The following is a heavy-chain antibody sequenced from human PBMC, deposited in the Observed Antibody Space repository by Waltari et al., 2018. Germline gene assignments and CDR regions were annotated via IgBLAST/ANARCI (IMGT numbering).Heavy chain of an antibody. Sequence: EVQLLESGGGLVQPGGSLRLSCAASGFTFSSYAMNWVRQAPGKGLEWGSYISRSSITIYYADSLKGRFTISRENAKHSLYLQMNSLRAEDTAVYYRARGATKVLLWFGELNDGYYYGMDVWGQGTTVTVSS. CDR2: ISRSSITI. D-gene: IGHD3-10*01. CDR1: GFTFSSYA. V-gene: IGHV3-48*01. J-gene: IGHJ6*02. CDR3: ARGATKVLLWFGELNDGYYYGMDV.